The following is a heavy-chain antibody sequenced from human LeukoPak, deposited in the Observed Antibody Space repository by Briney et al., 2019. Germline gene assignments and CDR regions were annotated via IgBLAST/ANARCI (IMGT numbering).Heavy chain of an antibody. V-gene: IGHV3-23*01. Sequence: GGSLRLSCAASGFTFSSDAMNWVRQRPGKGLEWVSVISGSGDKTYYADSVKGRFTISRDNSKNTLYLQMNSLGAEDTAVYYCARAIAACFDYWGQGTLVTVSS. CDR2: ISGSGDKT. CDR1: GFTFSSDA. J-gene: IGHJ4*02. D-gene: IGHD6-25*01. CDR3: ARAIAACFDY.